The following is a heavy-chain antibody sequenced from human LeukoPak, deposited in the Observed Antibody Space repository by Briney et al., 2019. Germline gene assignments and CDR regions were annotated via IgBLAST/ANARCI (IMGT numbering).Heavy chain of an antibody. D-gene: IGHD3-16*02. J-gene: IGHJ4*02. CDR2: INDSGST. V-gene: IGHV4-34*01. CDR3: ARRHRQAPYVWGSYRYTTAYFFDY. Sequence: SETLSLTCTVYGGSFSIDYWTWIRQPPGKGLEWIGEINDSGSTNYNPSLKSRVTISVDTSKNQFSLKLSSATAADTAVYYCARRHRQAPYVWGSYRYTTAYFFDYWGQGTLVTVSS. CDR1: GGSFSIDY.